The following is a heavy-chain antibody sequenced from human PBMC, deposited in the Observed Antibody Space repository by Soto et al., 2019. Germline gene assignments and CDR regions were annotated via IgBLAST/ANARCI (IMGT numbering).Heavy chain of an antibody. V-gene: IGHV1-18*04. CDR2: ITVSNGNT. D-gene: IGHD3-3*01. Sequence: ASVKVSCKASGYTFSTYGVSWVRQAPGQGLEWMGWITVSNGNTNFIDNFQDRVTMTADTSSSTAYMELRGLRSDDTAKYYCATSYDSGFDPWGQGTLVTV. CDR3: ATSYDSGFDP. J-gene: IGHJ5*02. CDR1: GYTFSTYG.